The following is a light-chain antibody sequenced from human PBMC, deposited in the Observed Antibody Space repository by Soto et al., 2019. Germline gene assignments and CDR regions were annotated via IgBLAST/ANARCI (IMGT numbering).Light chain of an antibody. V-gene: IGKV3-15*01. CDR3: LQINSYPYT. CDR2: GTS. Sequence: EIVMTQSPATLSVSPGERATLSCRASQSVNSNLAWYQQKPGQAPRLFMYGTSTRATGIPARFSGSGSGTEFTLTITSLQSEDSATYYCLQINSYPYTFGQGTKLEIK. J-gene: IGKJ2*01. CDR1: QSVNSN.